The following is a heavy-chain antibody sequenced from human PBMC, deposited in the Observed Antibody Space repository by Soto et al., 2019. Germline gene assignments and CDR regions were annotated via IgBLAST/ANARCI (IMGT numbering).Heavy chain of an antibody. CDR2: IYYSGST. CDR1: GGSISSGSYY. Sequence: SETLSLTCTVSGGSISSGSYYWSWIRQLPGKGLEWIGYIYYSGSTNYNPSLKSRVTISVDASKNQFSLKLSSVTAADTAVYYCARGDYDILTGYYPFDYWGQGTLVTVSS. D-gene: IGHD3-9*01. CDR3: ARGDYDILTGYYPFDY. V-gene: IGHV4-61*01. J-gene: IGHJ4*02.